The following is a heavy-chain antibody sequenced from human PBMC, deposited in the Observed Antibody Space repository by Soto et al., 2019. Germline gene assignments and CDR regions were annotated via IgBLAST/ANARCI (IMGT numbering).Heavy chain of an antibody. D-gene: IGHD2-21*02. CDR1: GFIFSPYT. CDR2: ISYDGNDK. J-gene: IGHJ4*02. CDR3: ARGGGFCGADCYKGGIDY. V-gene: IGHV3-30-3*01. Sequence: GGSVRLSCAASGFIFSPYTMPWVRQTPGKGLEWVAVISYDGNDKYYADSVKGRFTISRDNSKNTLYLQMNSLRAEDTALYYCARGGGFCGADCYKGGIDYWGQGTLVTVSS.